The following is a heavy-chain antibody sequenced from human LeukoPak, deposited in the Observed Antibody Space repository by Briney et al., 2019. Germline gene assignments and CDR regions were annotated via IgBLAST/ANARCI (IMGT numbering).Heavy chain of an antibody. J-gene: IGHJ6*03. CDR2: IYYSGST. CDR3: ARAEYYYYYMDV. Sequence: SETLSLTCAVSGGSISSGGYSWSWIRQPPGKGLEWIGYIYYSGSTYYNPSLKSRVTISVDTSKNQFSLKLSSVTAADTAVYYCARAEYYYYYMDVWGKGTTVTVSS. V-gene: IGHV4-30-4*07. CDR1: GGSISSGGYS.